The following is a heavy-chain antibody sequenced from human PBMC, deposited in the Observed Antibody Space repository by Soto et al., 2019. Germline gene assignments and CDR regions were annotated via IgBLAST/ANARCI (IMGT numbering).Heavy chain of an antibody. CDR1: GGTFSSYA. D-gene: IGHD5-12*01. Sequence: QVQLVQSGAEVKKPGSSVKVSCKASGGTFSSYAISWVRQAPGQGLEWMGGIIPIFGTANYAQKFQGRVTIPAAESTSTAYMELSSLRSEDTAVYYCARAGSGYENWYYFDYWGQGTLVTVSS. J-gene: IGHJ4*02. CDR3: ARAGSGYENWYYFDY. CDR2: IIPIFGTA. V-gene: IGHV1-69*01.